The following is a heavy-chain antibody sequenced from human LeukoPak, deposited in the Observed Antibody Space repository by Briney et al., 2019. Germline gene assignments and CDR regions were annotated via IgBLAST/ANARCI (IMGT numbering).Heavy chain of an antibody. CDR2: IIPILGIA. CDR1: GYTFTSYG. Sequence: GASVKLSCKASGYTFTSYGIRWVRHAPGQGLEWMGWIIPILGIANYAQKFQGRVTITTDNSTNTAYTELSSRRSEDTAVYYCARVDTAMVIDYWGQGTLVTVSS. V-gene: IGHV1-69*10. D-gene: IGHD5-18*01. CDR3: ARVDTAMVIDY. J-gene: IGHJ4*02.